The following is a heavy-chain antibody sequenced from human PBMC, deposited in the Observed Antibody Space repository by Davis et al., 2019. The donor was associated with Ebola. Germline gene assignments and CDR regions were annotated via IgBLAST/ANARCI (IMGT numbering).Heavy chain of an antibody. J-gene: IGHJ4*02. Sequence: PGGSLTLSCAASGFSFRTYDMHWVRQVTGKSLEWVSAIGTAGDTYYPASVKGRFTISRENARNSLYLQMNSLRTEDTAVYYCVRPAFGSHYFDYWGQGILVTVSS. CDR1: GFSFRTYD. CDR2: IGTAGDT. V-gene: IGHV3-13*01. CDR3: VRPAFGSHYFDY. D-gene: IGHD2-2*01.